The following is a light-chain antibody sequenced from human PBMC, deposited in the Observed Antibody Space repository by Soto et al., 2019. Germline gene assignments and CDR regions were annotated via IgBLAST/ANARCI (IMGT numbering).Light chain of an antibody. CDR1: QSISRY. CDR2: AAS. V-gene: IGKV1-39*01. Sequence: DIQMTQSPLSLSASIGDRVTITCRASQSISRYLNWYQQKPGKAPKLLIYAASSLQSWVPSGLSGSGSGTDFTLTISSLQPEDFGTYYCQQSYYTPQTFGQGTKVDIK. J-gene: IGKJ1*01. CDR3: QQSYYTPQT.